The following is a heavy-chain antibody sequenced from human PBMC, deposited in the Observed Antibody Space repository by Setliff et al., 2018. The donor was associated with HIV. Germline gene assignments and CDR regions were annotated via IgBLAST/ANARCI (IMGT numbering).Heavy chain of an antibody. CDR1: GYTFTSHG. CDR2: ISTYNDNT. Sequence: ASVKVSCKASGYTFTSHGISWVRQAPGQGLEWMGWISTYNDNTNYAQKLQGRVTITTDESTSTAYMELSSLRSEDTAVYYCARDTASSGFNDAFDIWGQGTMVTVSS. D-gene: IGHD6-19*01. CDR3: ARDTASSGFNDAFDI. V-gene: IGHV1-18*01. J-gene: IGHJ3*02.